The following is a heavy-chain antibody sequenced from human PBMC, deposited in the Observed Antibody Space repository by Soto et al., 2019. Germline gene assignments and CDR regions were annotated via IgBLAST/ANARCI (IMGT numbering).Heavy chain of an antibody. J-gene: IGHJ4*02. CDR3: ARARFQVLYGKPYFDS. V-gene: IGHV4-31*03. D-gene: IGHD2-2*02. CDR1: AGSITTGGSY. Sequence: SETLSLPCTVSAGSITTGGSYWSWIRQHPGKGLEWIGNIYHSGNTYYNPSLKSRLTISVDTSKNHFSLMVDSVTAADTAVYYCARARFQVLYGKPYFDSWGQGTLVTVSS. CDR2: IYHSGNT.